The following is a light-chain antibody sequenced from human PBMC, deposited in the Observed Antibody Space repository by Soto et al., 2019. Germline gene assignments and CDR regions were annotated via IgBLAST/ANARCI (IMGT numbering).Light chain of an antibody. Sequence: QSVLTQPPSASGTPGQRVTISCSGSSSNIGSNTVNWYQQLPGTAPKLLIYSNNQRPSGVPDRFSGSKSGTSASLAISGLQSEDEADYYCAAWDDSVNGYVFGSVPKVPV. CDR2: SNN. CDR3: AAWDDSVNGYV. J-gene: IGLJ1*01. V-gene: IGLV1-44*01. CDR1: SSNIGSNT.